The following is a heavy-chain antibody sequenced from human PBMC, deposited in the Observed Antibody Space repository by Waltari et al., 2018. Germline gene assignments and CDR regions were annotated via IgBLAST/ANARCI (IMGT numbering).Heavy chain of an antibody. CDR2: IRYDGSNK. CDR3: AKIRYDSSGYNYYFDY. Sequence: QVQLVESGGGVVQPGGSLRLSCAASGFTFSSYGMPWVRQAPGKGLEWVAFIRYDGSNKYYADSVKGRFTISRDNSKNTLYLQMNSLRAEDTAVYYCAKIRYDSSGYNYYFDYWGQGTLVNVSS. V-gene: IGHV3-30*02. D-gene: IGHD3-22*01. CDR1: GFTFSSYG. J-gene: IGHJ4*02.